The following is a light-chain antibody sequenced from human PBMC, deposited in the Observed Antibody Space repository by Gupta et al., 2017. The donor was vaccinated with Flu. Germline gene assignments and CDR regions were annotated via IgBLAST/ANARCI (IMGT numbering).Light chain of an antibody. J-gene: IGLJ2*01. V-gene: IGLV4-69*01. Sequence: QFVLTQSPSASASLGASVKLTCPLSSGHNSYAIAWHQQQPEKGPRYLMKLNSDGSHSKGDGIPDRFSGSSSGAERYLTISSLQSEDEADYYCQTWGTGVHVVFGGGTKLTVL. CDR1: SGHNSYA. CDR2: LNSDGSH. CDR3: QTWGTGVHVV.